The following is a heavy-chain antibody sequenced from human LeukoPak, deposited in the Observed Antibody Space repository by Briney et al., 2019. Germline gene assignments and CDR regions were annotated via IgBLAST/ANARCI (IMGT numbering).Heavy chain of an antibody. CDR2: ISGSGNKT. CDR3: AKLKRVGIAPFDD. CDR1: GFTFSHFA. Sequence: GGSLRLSCAASGFTFSHFAMSWVRQAPGKGLHWASTISGSGNKTYDADSVKGRFTISRDNSKNTLYLQMTGLRAEDTAVYYCAKLKRVGIAPFDDWGQGTLVTVSS. D-gene: IGHD3-10*01. J-gene: IGHJ4*02. V-gene: IGHV3-23*01.